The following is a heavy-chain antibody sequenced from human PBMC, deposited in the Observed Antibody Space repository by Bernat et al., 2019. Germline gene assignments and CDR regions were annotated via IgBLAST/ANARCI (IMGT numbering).Heavy chain of an antibody. CDR3: ARGSLRYFDWLLATDAFDI. CDR1: GGSISSGGYS. J-gene: IGHJ3*02. D-gene: IGHD3-9*01. V-gene: IGHV4-30-2*01. Sequence: QLQLQESGSGLVKPSQTLSLTCAVSGGSISSGGYSWSWIRQPPGKGLEWIGYIYHSGSTYYNPSLKSRVTISVDRSKNQCSLKLSSVTAADTAVYYCARGSLRYFDWLLATDAFDIWGQGTMVTVSS. CDR2: IYHSGST.